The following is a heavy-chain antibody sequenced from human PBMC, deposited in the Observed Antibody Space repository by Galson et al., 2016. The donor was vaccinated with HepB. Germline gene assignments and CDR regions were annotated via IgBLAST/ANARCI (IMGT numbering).Heavy chain of an antibody. D-gene: IGHD2-15*01. Sequence: SVKVSCKASGGTFSYYAISWVRQAPGPGLEWMGGIIPIFGKADYAQKFQGRVTITADDSTSTAYMALSGLGSEATAGYYCASRGARSCSGGSCYECDYWGQGTLVTVAS. V-gene: IGHV1-69*13. CDR1: GGTFSYYA. CDR3: ASRGARSCSGGSCYECDY. J-gene: IGHJ4*02. CDR2: IIPIFGKA.